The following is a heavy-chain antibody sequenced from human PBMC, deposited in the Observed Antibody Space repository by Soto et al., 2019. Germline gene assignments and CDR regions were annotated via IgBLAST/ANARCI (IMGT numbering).Heavy chain of an antibody. CDR3: SADHPHTAIGWQV. Sequence: SVKVSCKASGFDFGSFGIQFLRQTRGRGLEWIGWIVVASGRTTYARQFQGRVAFSRDMSSTTAYMDLYDLKSDDTAVYFCSADHPHTAIGWQVWGQGTTGTVSS. CDR1: GFDFGSFG. V-gene: IGHV1-58*02. J-gene: IGHJ6*02. CDR2: IVVASGRT.